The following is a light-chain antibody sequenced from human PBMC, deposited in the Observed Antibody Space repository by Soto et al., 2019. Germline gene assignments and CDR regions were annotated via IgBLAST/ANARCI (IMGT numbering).Light chain of an antibody. CDR1: SSNIGSNY. Sequence: QSVLTQPPSASGTPGQRVTISCSGSSSNIGSNYVYWYQQLPGTAPKLLIYRNNQRPSGVPDRFSGSKSGTSASLAISWLRSEDEADYYCAAWDDSLSGSAVFGGGTQLTVL. V-gene: IGLV1-47*01. J-gene: IGLJ7*01. CDR2: RNN. CDR3: AAWDDSLSGSAV.